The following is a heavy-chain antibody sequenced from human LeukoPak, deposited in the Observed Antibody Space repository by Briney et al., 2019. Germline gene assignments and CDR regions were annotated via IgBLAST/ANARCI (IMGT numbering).Heavy chain of an antibody. J-gene: IGHJ6*02. CDR3: ARTPGVRYGMDV. CDR1: GGSISSGGYS. Sequence: SATLSLTCAVSGGSISSGGYSWSWIRQPPGQGLEWIGYIYHSGSTYYNPSLKSRVTISVDRSKNQFSLKLSSVTAADTAVYYCARTPGVRYGMDVWGQGTTVTVSS. V-gene: IGHV4-30-2*01. CDR2: IYHSGST. D-gene: IGHD3-10*01.